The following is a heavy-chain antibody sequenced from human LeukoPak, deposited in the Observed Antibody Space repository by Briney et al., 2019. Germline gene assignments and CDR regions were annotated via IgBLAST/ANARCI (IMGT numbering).Heavy chain of an antibody. CDR2: IIPILGIA. CDR3: ARGVDGGNSDWFDP. CDR1: GGTFSSYA. D-gene: IGHD4-23*01. J-gene: IGHJ5*02. Sequence: GASVKVSCKASGGTFSSYAISWMRQAPGQGLEWMGRIIPILGIANYAQKFQGRVTITADKSTSTAYMELSSLRSEDTAVYYCARGVDGGNSDWFDPWGQGTLATVSS. V-gene: IGHV1-69*04.